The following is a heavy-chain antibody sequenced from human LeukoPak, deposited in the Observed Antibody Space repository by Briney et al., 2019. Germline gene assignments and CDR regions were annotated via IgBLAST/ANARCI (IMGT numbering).Heavy chain of an antibody. CDR3: AKNRDSSDYPRDFDY. CDR2: IRHDGSYQ. V-gene: IGHV3-30*02. J-gene: IGHJ4*02. Sequence: GGSLRLSCAASRFTFSSYGMHWVRQTPGKGREWVAFIRHDGSYQQYADSVKGRFTVPRDNSKDPVYLQMTSLRTEDTAVYYCAKNRDSSDYPRDFDYWGQGTLVTVSS. CDR1: RFTFSSYG. D-gene: IGHD6-19*01.